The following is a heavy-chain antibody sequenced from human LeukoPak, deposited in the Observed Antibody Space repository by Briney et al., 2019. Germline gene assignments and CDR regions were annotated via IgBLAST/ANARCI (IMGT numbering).Heavy chain of an antibody. CDR3: ARWPELRYFDWLSPDY. J-gene: IGHJ4*02. CDR2: ISGSGGST. V-gene: IGHV3-23*01. Sequence: PGGSLRLSCAASGFTFSSYAMSWVRQAPGKGLEWVSAISGSGGSTYYADSVKGRFTISRDNSKNTLYLQMNSLRAEDTAVYYCARWPELRYFDWLSPDYWGQGTLVTVSS. D-gene: IGHD3-9*01. CDR1: GFTFSSYA.